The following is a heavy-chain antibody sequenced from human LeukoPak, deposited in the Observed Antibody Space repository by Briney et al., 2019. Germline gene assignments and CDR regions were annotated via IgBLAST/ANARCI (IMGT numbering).Heavy chain of an antibody. CDR1: GYTFTSYG. V-gene: IGHV1-18*01. CDR2: ISAYNGNT. J-gene: IGHJ4*02. Sequence: ASVKVSCKASGYTFTSYGISWVRQAPGQGLEWMGWISAYNGNTNYAQKLQGRVTMTTDTSTSIAYMELRSLRYDDTAVYFCGRSFGNYYGSGTPPLYFDYWGQGTLVTVSS. CDR3: GRSFGNYYGSGTPPLYFDY. D-gene: IGHD3-10*01.